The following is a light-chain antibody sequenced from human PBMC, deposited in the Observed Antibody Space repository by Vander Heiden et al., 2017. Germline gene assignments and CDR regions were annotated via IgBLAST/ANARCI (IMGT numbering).Light chain of an antibody. Sequence: DIQMIQSPSSLSASVGDRVTITCRATQGIRDRLAWYQQKPGKAPKRLIYDASNLQRGVPSRFSGSGFGTEFTLTISSLQPEDFATYYCLQHDTYLFTFGQGTKLEIK. V-gene: IGKV1-17*01. CDR1: QGIRDR. CDR3: LQHDTYLFT. CDR2: DAS. J-gene: IGKJ2*01.